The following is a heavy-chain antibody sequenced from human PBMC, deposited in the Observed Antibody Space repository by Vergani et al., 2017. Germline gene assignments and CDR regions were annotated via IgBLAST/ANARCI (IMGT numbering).Heavy chain of an antibody. V-gene: IGHV1-2*02. Sequence: QVQLVQSGAEVKKPGASVKVSCKASGYTFTGYYMHWVRQAPGQGLEWMGWINPNSGGTNYAQKFQGRVTMTRDTSISTAYMELSRLRSDDTAVYYCARNRQGSWLLAYYYYGMDVWGQGTTVTVSS. J-gene: IGHJ6*02. CDR3: ARNRQGSWLLAYYYYGMDV. CDR2: INPNSGGT. CDR1: GYTFTGYY. D-gene: IGHD3-9*01.